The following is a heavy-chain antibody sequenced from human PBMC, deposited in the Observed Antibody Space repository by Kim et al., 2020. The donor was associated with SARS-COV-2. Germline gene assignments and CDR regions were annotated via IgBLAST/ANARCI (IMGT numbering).Heavy chain of an antibody. CDR1: GYTFTGYY. J-gene: IGHJ4*02. Sequence: ASVKVSCKASGYTFTGYYMHWVRQAPGQGLEWMGWINPNSGGTNYAQKFQGRVTMTRDTSISTAYMELSRLRSDDTAVYYCARYYSSSSGDSLCFDYWGQGTLVTVSS. D-gene: IGHD6-6*01. CDR2: INPNSGGT. V-gene: IGHV1-2*02. CDR3: ARYYSSSSGDSLCFDY.